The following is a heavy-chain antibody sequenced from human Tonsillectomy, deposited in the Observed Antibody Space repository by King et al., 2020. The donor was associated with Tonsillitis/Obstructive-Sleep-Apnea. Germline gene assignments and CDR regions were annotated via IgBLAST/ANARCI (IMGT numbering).Heavy chain of an antibody. V-gene: IGHV3-7*01. CDR3: ARGGAYYDFWSGYPDYYYYMDV. J-gene: IGHJ6*03. CDR2: IKQDGSEK. CDR1: GFTFSSYW. D-gene: IGHD3-3*01. Sequence: VQLVESGGGLVQPGGSLRLSCAASGFTFSSYWMSWVRQAPGKGLEWVANIKQDGSEKYYVDSVKGRFTISRDNAKNSLYLQMNSLRAEDTAVYYCARGGAYYDFWSGYPDYYYYMDVWGKGTTVTVSS.